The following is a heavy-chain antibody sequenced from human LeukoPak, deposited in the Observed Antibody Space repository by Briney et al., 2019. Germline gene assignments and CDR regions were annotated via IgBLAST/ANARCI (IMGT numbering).Heavy chain of an antibody. CDR2: ISYNGSNK. Sequence: PGRSLRLSCAASGFTFSSYAMHWVRQAPGKGLEWVAVISYNGSNKYYADSVKGRFTISRDNSKNTLYLQMNSLRAEDTAVYHCAREIRTPTYYYDSSGNNLFDYWGQGTLVTVSS. CDR1: GFTFSSYA. V-gene: IGHV3-30-3*01. D-gene: IGHD3-22*01. J-gene: IGHJ4*02. CDR3: AREIRTPTYYYDSSGNNLFDY.